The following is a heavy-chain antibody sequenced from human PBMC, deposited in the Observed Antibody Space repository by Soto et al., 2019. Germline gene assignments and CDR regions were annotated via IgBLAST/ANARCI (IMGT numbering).Heavy chain of an antibody. J-gene: IGHJ3*02. CDR1: GFTFSNYA. D-gene: IGHD2-21*02. CDR2: ISGGGDGT. CDR3: AKKGLGSLTTYCNSGDCHYAFDI. Sequence: EVQLLESGGGLVQPGGSLRLSCAASGFTFSNYAMTWVRQAPGKGLEWVSTISGGGDGTFYADSVKGRFTISRDNSRNPVYLQMNSLRAEDTAVYYCAKKGLGSLTTYCNSGDCHYAFDIWGQGTMVTVSS. V-gene: IGHV3-23*01.